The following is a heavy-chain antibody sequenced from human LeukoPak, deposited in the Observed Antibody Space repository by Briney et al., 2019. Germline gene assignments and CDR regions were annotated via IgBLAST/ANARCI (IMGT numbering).Heavy chain of an antibody. J-gene: IGHJ3*02. Sequence: GGSLRLSCAASGFTVSSNYMSWVRQAPGKGLEWVSVIYSGGSTYYADSVKGRFTISRDNSKNTLYLQMNSLRAEDTAVYYCARVSNYYDSSGHLAPMAFDIWGQGTMVTVSS. V-gene: IGHV3-66*01. D-gene: IGHD3-22*01. CDR3: ARVSNYYDSSGHLAPMAFDI. CDR2: IYSGGST. CDR1: GFTVSSNY.